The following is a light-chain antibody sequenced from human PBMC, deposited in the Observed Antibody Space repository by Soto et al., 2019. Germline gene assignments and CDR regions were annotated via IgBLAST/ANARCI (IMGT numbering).Light chain of an antibody. V-gene: IGKV3-20*01. Sequence: EIVLTHSPDTLSLSPGERATHSCRASLTVTNNYLAWYQQKAGQAPRLVIYDASTRATGIPDRFSASGSGTDFTLTISRLEPEDFAVYFCQQYASAPLTFGQGTKVEVK. CDR1: LTVTNNY. J-gene: IGKJ1*01. CDR3: QQYASAPLT. CDR2: DAS.